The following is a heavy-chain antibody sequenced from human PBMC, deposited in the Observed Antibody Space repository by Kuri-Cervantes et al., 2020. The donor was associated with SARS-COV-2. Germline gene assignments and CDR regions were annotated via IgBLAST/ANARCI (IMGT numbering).Heavy chain of an antibody. V-gene: IGHV3-23*01. CDR2: ISGSGGST. Sequence: GGSLRLSCAASGFTFSSYAMSWVRQAPGKGLEWVSAISGSGGSTYYADSVKGRSTISRDNSKNTLYLQMNSLRAEDTAVYYCAKEGFFYGSGRHFDYWGQGTLVTVSS. J-gene: IGHJ4*02. CDR1: GFTFSSYA. CDR3: AKEGFFYGSGRHFDY. D-gene: IGHD3-10*01.